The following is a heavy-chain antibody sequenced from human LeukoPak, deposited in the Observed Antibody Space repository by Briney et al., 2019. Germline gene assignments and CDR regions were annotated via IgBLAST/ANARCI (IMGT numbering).Heavy chain of an antibody. D-gene: IGHD2-2*01. J-gene: IGHJ4*02. V-gene: IGHV3-23*01. CDR3: ARVSVPAADYFDY. CDR2: ISVGGGDT. CDR1: GFIFSSYV. Sequence: GGSLRLSCEASGFIFSSYVMGWVRQAPGKGLEWVSSISVGGGDTFTADSVKGRFTITRDNSKNTLYLQMNSLRAEDTAVYYCARVSVPAADYFDYWGQGTLVTVSS.